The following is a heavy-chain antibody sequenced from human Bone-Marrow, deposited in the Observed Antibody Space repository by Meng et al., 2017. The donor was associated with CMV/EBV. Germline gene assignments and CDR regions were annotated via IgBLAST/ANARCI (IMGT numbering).Heavy chain of an antibody. V-gene: IGHV4-4*07. CDR3: ARGDLAPLDETYYFDY. D-gene: IGHD2-21*02. CDR2: IYTSGST. Sequence: EAGHGMGNPSRTLSLTCTVSGGSISSYYWSWIRQPAGKGLEWIGRIYTSGSTNYNPSLKSRVTMSVDTSKNQFSLKLSSVTAADTAVYYCARGDLAPLDETYYFDYWGQGTLVTVSS. J-gene: IGHJ4*02. CDR1: GGSISSYY.